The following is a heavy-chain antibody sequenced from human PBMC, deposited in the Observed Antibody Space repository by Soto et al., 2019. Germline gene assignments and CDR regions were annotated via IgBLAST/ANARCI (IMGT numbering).Heavy chain of an antibody. D-gene: IGHD3-22*01. CDR1: GYSFSNYW. J-gene: IGHJ4*02. Sequence: LGESLKISCKGSGYSFSNYWIGWVRQMPGRGLECMGIIYPGGSDTRYSPSFQGQVTISADRSTSTAYLQWSSLKASDTAMYYCARLTTMIGDYWGQGTLVTVSS. V-gene: IGHV5-51*01. CDR3: ARLTTMIGDY. CDR2: IYPGGSDT.